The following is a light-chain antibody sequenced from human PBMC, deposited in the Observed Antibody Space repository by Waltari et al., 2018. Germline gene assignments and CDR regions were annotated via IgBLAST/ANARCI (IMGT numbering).Light chain of an antibody. CDR1: QSPQYSNGYNY. CDR3: MQARQTPDT. J-gene: IGKJ2*01. Sequence: DIVMTQSPLSLPVTPGEPASISCRSRQSPQYSNGYNYLDWYLQKPGQSPQLLIYLASHRASGVPDRFSGSGSGTDFTLKISRVEAEDVGIYYCMQARQTPDTFGQGTKLEIK. V-gene: IGKV2-28*01. CDR2: LAS.